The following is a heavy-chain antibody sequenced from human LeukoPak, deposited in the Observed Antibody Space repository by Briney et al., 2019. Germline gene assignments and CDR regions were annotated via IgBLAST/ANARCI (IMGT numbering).Heavy chain of an antibody. CDR1: GFTFSDYY. V-gene: IGHV3-11*01. D-gene: IGHD3-22*01. J-gene: IGHJ6*01. CDR3: ARPGGSSGSHYYYYGMDV. CDR2: ISSSGSTI. Sequence: RGSLRLSRAASGFTFSDYYMSWIREAPGTRLEWVSYISSSGSTIYYADSVRRRFTISRDNAKNSLYLQMNSLRAEDTAVYYGARPGGSSGSHYYYYGMDVWGQGTTVTVSS.